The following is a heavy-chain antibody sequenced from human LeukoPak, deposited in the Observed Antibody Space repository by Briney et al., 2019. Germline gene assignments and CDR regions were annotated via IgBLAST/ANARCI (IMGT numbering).Heavy chain of an antibody. CDR1: GYTFTDYY. Sequence: ASVKVSCKAPGYTFTDYYLHWVRQAPGQGLEWMGWINPNSGATNYAQKFQGRVTMTRDTSISTAFMELTRLRSDDTAVYYCARDNTVTTPRNWGPGTLVTVSS. D-gene: IGHD4-17*01. CDR3: ARDNTVTTPRN. V-gene: IGHV1-2*02. J-gene: IGHJ4*02. CDR2: INPNSGAT.